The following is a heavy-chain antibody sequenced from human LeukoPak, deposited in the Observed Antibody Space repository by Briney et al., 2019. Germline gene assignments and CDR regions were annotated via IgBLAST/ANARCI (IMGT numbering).Heavy chain of an antibody. CDR2: ISGSGGST. Sequence: PGGSLRLSCAASGFTFSSYAMSWVRQAPGKGLEWVSAISGSGGSTYYADSAKGRFTISRDNSKNTLYLQMNSLRAEDTAVYYCARDRPNYYGSDGHYYRRDGDYWGRGTLVSVSS. CDR1: GFTFSSYA. D-gene: IGHD3-22*01. V-gene: IGHV3-23*01. J-gene: IGHJ4*02. CDR3: ARDRPNYYGSDGHYYRRDGDY.